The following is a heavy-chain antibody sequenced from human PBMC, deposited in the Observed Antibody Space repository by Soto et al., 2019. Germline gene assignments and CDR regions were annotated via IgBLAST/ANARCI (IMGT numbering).Heavy chain of an antibody. V-gene: IGHV3-7*01. Sequence: GGSLRLSCVASGFTFSGSWMNWVRQAPGRGMEWVAKINEDGSAKYFAGSVEDRFTISRDNPKNSVYFQMTSLRVDDTGVYYCVRDRRPDLFGVLRGDCWGQGTPVTVSS. CDR2: INEDGSAK. J-gene: IGHJ4*02. CDR1: GFTFSGSW. CDR3: VRDRRPDLFGVLRGDC. D-gene: IGHD3-3*01.